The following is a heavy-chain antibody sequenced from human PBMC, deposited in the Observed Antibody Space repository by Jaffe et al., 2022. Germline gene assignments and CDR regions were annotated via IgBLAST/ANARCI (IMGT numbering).Heavy chain of an antibody. J-gene: IGHJ3*02. V-gene: IGHV4-34*01. D-gene: IGHD2-15*01. Sequence: QVQLQQWGAGLLKPSETLSLTCAVYGGSFSGYYWSWIRQPPGKGLEWIGEINHSGSTNYNPSLKSRVTISVDTSKNQFSLKLSSVTAADTAVYYCARGGAPGYCSGGSCYSAKDDAFDIWGQGTMVTVSS. CDR1: GGSFSGYY. CDR2: INHSGST. CDR3: ARGGAPGYCSGGSCYSAKDDAFDI.